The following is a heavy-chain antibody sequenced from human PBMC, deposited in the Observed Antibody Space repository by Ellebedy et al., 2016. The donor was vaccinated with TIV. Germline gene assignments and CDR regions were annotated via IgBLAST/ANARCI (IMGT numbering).Heavy chain of an antibody. V-gene: IGHV3-7*03. J-gene: IGHJ4*02. CDR3: ARWRDGSGSNLDY. Sequence: GESLKISCVTSGFTFSIYWMSWVRQAPGKGLEWVANTDHDGRVKFYVDSVEGRFTISKDNAKNSLSLQMNSLRVEDTAVYYCARWRDGSGSNLDYWGQGNLVTVSS. CDR1: GFTFSIYW. D-gene: IGHD6-19*01. CDR2: TDHDGRVK.